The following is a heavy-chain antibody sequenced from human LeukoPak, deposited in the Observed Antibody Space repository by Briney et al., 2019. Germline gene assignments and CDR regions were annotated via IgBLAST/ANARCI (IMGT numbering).Heavy chain of an antibody. Sequence: ASVKVSCKASGYTFTSYDINWVRQATGQGLEWMGWMNPNSGNTGYEQKFQGRVTMTRNTSISTAYMELSSLRSEDTAVYYCARGSPRRMVRGVYYFDYWDQGTLVTVSS. CDR1: GYTFTSYD. J-gene: IGHJ4*02. V-gene: IGHV1-8*01. D-gene: IGHD3-10*01. CDR3: ARGSPRRMVRGVYYFDY. CDR2: MNPNSGNT.